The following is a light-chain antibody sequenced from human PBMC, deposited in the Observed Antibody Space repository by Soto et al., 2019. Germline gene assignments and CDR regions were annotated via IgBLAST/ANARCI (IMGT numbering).Light chain of an antibody. J-gene: IGKJ5*01. Sequence: EKVMTQSPASLSLSPGERATLSCLASQSVSSNLAWYQQKPGQAPRLLIYGASSRATGIPDRFSGSGSGTDFTLTISRLEPEDFAVYYCQQYGSSPPITFGQGTRLEIK. CDR1: QSVSSN. CDR2: GAS. V-gene: IGKV3-20*01. CDR3: QQYGSSPPIT.